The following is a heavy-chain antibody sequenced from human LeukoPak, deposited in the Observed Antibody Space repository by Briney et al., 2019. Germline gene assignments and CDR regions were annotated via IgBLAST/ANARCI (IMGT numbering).Heavy chain of an antibody. CDR1: GFTFSSYS. V-gene: IGHV3-48*01. CDR3: ARGYYYMDV. CDR2: ISSSSSTI. Sequence: PGGSLRLSCAASGFTFSSYSMNWVRQAPGKGLEWVSYISSSSSTIYYADSVKGRFTISRDNSKNTLYLQMNSLRAEDTAVYYCARGYYYMDVWGQGTLVTVSS. J-gene: IGHJ6*03.